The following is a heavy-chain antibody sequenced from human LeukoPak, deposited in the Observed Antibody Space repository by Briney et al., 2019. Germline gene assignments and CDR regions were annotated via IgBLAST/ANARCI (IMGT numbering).Heavy chain of an antibody. CDR2: ISAYNGNT. J-gene: IGHJ4*02. CDR3: ARSLSDYSRFDY. Sequence: ASVKVSCKASGYTFISYGFSWVRQAAGQGLEWMGWISAYNGNTNYAQKLQGRVTMTTDTSTSTAYMELRSLRSDDTAVYYCARSLSDYSRFDYWGQGTLVTVSS. V-gene: IGHV1-18*01. D-gene: IGHD4-11*01. CDR1: GYTFISYG.